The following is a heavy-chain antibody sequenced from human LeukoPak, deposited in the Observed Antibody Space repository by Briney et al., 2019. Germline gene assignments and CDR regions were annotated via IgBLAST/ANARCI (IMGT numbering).Heavy chain of an antibody. J-gene: IGHJ5*02. Sequence: PSETLSLTCTVSGGSISSGSYYWSWIRQPAGKGLEWIGRIYTSGSTNYNPSLKSRVTMSVDTSKNQFSLKLSSVTAADTAVYYCARERREGSSWTNWFDPWGQGTLVTVSS. D-gene: IGHD6-13*01. CDR2: IYTSGST. CDR3: ARERREGSSWTNWFDP. V-gene: IGHV4-61*02. CDR1: GGSISSGSYY.